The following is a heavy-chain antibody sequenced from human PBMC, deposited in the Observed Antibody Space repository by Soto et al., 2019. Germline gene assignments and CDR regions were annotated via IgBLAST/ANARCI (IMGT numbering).Heavy chain of an antibody. Sequence: LSLTCTVSGGSFSSGIYDWSWSRGPPGKGLEWSGYIYDSGSSNYNPSLKSRVTISVDMSKNQFSLKLSSVTAADTAVYYCARVFGSGLYYFDSWGQGTLVTVSS. V-gene: IGHV4-61*01. CDR1: GGSFSSGIYD. CDR2: IYDSGSS. D-gene: IGHD3-10*01. J-gene: IGHJ4*02. CDR3: ARVFGSGLYYFDS.